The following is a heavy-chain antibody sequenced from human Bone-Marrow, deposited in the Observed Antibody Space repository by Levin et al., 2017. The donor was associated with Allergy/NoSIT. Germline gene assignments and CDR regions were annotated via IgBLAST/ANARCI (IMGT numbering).Heavy chain of an antibody. D-gene: IGHD1-7*01. J-gene: IGHJ4*02. CDR3: ARGANWNYGYFDY. V-gene: IGHV7-4-1*02. CDR2: INTNTGNP. Sequence: GESLKISCKASGYTFTSYAMNWVRQAPGQGLEWMGWINTNTGNPTYAQGFTGRFVFSLDTSVSTAYLQISSLKAEDTAVYYCARGANWNYGYFDYWGQGTLVTVSS. CDR1: GYTFTSYA.